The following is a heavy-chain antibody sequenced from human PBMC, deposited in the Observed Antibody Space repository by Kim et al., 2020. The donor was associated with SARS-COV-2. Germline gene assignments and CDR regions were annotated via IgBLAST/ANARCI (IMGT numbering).Heavy chain of an antibody. Sequence: GGSLRLSCAASGFTFSSYSMNWVRQAPGKGLEWVSSISSSSSYIYYADSVKGRFTISRDNAKNSLYLQMNSLRAEDTAVYYCARDYVGVVGATTEESPFDYWGQGTLVTVSS. D-gene: IGHD1-26*01. CDR3: ARDYVGVVGATTEESPFDY. J-gene: IGHJ4*02. CDR2: ISSSSSYI. V-gene: IGHV3-21*01. CDR1: GFTFSSYS.